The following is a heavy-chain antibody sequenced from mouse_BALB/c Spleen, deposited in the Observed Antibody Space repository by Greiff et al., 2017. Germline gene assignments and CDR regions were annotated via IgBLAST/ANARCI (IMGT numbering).Heavy chain of an antibody. Sequence: EVKVVESGGGLVQPGGSRKLSCAASGFTFSSFGMHWVRQAPEKGLEWVAYISSGSSTIYYADTVKGRFTISRDNPKNTLFLQMTSLRSEDTAMYYCARSDRVYAMDYWGQGTSVTVSS. CDR2: ISSGSSTI. J-gene: IGHJ4*01. CDR3: ARSDRVYAMDY. D-gene: IGHD3-2*01. V-gene: IGHV5-17*02. CDR1: GFTFSSFG.